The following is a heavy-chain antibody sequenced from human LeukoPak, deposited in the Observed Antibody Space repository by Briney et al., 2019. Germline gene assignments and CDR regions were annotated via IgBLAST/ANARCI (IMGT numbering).Heavy chain of an antibody. J-gene: IGHJ6*02. CDR2: ISSSGSTI. Sequence: GGSLRLSCAASGFTFSDYYMSWIRQAPGEGLEWVSYISSSGSTIYYADSVKGRFTISRDNAKNSLYLQMNSLRDEDTAVYYCAREYAFGDYDHYYGMDVWGQGTTVTVSS. D-gene: IGHD4-17*01. CDR3: AREYAFGDYDHYYGMDV. V-gene: IGHV3-11*01. CDR1: GFTFSDYY.